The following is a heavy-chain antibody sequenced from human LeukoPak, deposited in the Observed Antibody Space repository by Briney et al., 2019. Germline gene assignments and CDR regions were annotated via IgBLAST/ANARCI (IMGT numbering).Heavy chain of an antibody. CDR3: ARGGGPLYCSGGSCPVGI. J-gene: IGHJ3*02. CDR1: GGSISSGDYY. Sequence: SQTLSLTCTVSGGSISSGDYYWSWIRQPPGKGLEWIGYIYYSGSTYYNPSLKSRVTISVDKSKNQFSLKLSSVTAADTAVYYCARGGGPLYCSGGSCPVGIWGQGTMVTVSS. CDR2: IYYSGST. V-gene: IGHV4-30-4*01. D-gene: IGHD2-15*01.